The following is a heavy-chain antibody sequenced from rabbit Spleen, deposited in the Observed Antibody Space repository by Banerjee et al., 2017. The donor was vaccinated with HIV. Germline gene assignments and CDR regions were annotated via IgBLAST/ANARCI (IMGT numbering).Heavy chain of an antibody. CDR3: ARGANNDGYGLNL. V-gene: IGHV1S45*01. CDR1: GFSFSSYW. D-gene: IGHD6-1*01. J-gene: IGHJ4*01. CDR2: IYGGTSGYT. Sequence: QEQLEESGGDLVKPEGSLTLTCKASGFSFSSYWIWWVRQAPGKGLEWIACIYGGTSGYTHYANWAKGRFTISKTSSTTVTLRVTSLTAADTATYFCARGANNDGYGLNLWGPGTLVTVS.